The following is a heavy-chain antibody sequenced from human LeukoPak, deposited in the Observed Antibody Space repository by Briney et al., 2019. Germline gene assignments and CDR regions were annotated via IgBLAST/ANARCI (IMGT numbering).Heavy chain of an antibody. CDR3: ARLYYYDSSGYSASDI. D-gene: IGHD3-22*01. J-gene: IGHJ3*02. CDR1: GGSISSSSYY. Sequence: SETLSLTCTVSGGSISSSSYYWGWIRQPPGKGLEWIGSIYYSGSTYYNPSLKSRVTISVDTSKNQFSLKLSSVTAADTAVYYCARLYYYDSSGYSASDIWGQGTMVTVSS. V-gene: IGHV4-39*01. CDR2: IYYSGST.